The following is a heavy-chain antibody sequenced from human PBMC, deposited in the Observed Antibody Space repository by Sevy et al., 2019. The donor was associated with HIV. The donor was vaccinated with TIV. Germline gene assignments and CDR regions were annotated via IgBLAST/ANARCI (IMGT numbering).Heavy chain of an antibody. D-gene: IGHD3-10*01. CDR2: ISYDGSNK. V-gene: IGHV3-30-3*01. CDR3: ARDLDYYGSGSYYNGGLGWFDP. CDR1: GFTFSSYA. Sequence: GGSLRLSCAASGFTFSSYAMHWVRQAPGKGLEWVALISYDGSNKYYADSVKGRFTISRDNSKNTLYLQMNSLRAEDTAVYYCARDLDYYGSGSYYNGGLGWFDPWGQGTLVTVSS. J-gene: IGHJ5*02.